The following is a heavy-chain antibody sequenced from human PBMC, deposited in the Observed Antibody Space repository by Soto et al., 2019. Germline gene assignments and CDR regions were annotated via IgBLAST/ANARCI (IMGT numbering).Heavy chain of an antibody. J-gene: IGHJ6*02. CDR2: INTNTGNP. D-gene: IGHD6-13*01. Sequence: ASVKVSCKASGYTFTSYAMNWVRQAPGQGLEWMGWINTNTGNPTYAQGFTGRFVFSLDTSVSTAYLQICSLKAEDTAVYYCARDLGIAASCTGFYYYYYGMDVWGQGTTVTVSS. CDR3: ARDLGIAASCTGFYYYYYGMDV. V-gene: IGHV7-4-1*01. CDR1: GYTFTSYA.